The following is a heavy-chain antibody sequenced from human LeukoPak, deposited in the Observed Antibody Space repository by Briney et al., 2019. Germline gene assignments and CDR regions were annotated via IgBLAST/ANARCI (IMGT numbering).Heavy chain of an antibody. D-gene: IGHD2-2*01. J-gene: IGHJ6*02. CDR3: AKYCSTTSCHHYGMDV. CDR2: FDPEDGET. V-gene: IGHV1-24*01. CDR1: GYTLTELS. Sequence: ASVKVSCKVSGYTLTELSMHWVRQAPGKGLEWMGGFDPEDGETIYAQKFQGRVTITADKSTSTAHMELSSLRSEDTAVYFCAKYCSTTSCHHYGMDVWGQGTTVTVSS.